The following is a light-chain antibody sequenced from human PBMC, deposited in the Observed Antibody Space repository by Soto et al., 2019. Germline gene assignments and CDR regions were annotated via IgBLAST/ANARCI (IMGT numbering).Light chain of an antibody. CDR2: DVI. CDR1: SSDVGAHIY. V-gene: IGLV2-11*01. CDR3: CSYAGSYTNV. Sequence: QSALTQPRSVSGSPGQSVTFSCTGTSSDVGAHIYVSWYQQHPGKAPKLIIYDVIKRPSGVPDRFSGSKSGNTASLTISGLQAEDEADYYCCSYAGSYTNVFGTGTKVTVL. J-gene: IGLJ1*01.